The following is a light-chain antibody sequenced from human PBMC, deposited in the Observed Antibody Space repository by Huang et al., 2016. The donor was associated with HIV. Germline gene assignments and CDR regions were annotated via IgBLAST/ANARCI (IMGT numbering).Light chain of an antibody. CDR1: QDIDDD. CDR2: EAT. V-gene: IGKV5-2*01. J-gene: IGKJ2*02. Sequence: ETTLTQSPAFMSATPGDKVNISCKASQDIDDDMNWYQQKPGEAAILIIQEATTLVTGISPRYSGSGYGTDFTLTINNRYFLDAAYHFWLQHDNFLPWTFGQGTKLEIK. CDR3: LQHDNFLPWT.